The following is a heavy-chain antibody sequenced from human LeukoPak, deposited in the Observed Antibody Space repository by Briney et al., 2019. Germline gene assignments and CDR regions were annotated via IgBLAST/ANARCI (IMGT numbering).Heavy chain of an antibody. CDR2: INPKSGGT. V-gene: IGHV1-2*06. CDR1: GYTFIDYH. CDR3: VRDIDYYDSSGFGGGYYYYYYMDV. D-gene: IGHD3-22*01. J-gene: IGHJ6*03. Sequence: ASVKVSCKASGYTFIDYHLHWARQAPGQGLEWMGRINPKSGGTNYAQKFQGRVTMTRDTSISTAYMELSSLRSDDTAVYFCVRDIDYYDSSGFGGGYYYYYYMDVWGRGTTVTVSS.